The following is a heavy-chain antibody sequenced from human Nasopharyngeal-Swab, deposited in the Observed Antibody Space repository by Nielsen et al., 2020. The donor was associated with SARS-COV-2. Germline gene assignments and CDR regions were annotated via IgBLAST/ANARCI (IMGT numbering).Heavy chain of an antibody. CDR2: INSDGSST. CDR1: GFTFSSYW. J-gene: IGHJ4*02. V-gene: IGHV3-74*01. Sequence: GESLKISCAASGFTFSSYWMHWVRQAPGKGLVWVSRINSDGSSTSYADSVKGRFTISRDNAKNSLYLQMNSLRAEDTAVYYCARGRVYDDYWGQGTLVTVSS. D-gene: IGHD6-13*01. CDR3: ARGRVYDDY.